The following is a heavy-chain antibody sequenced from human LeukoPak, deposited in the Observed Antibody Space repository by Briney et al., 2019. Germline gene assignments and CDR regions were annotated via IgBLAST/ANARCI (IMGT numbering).Heavy chain of an antibody. CDR3: AKGPRGYSYGYMWFDP. V-gene: IGHV3-30*04. D-gene: IGHD5-18*01. Sequence: GRSLRLSCAASGFTFSSYAMHWVRQAPGKGLEWVAVISYDGSNKYYADSVKGRFTISRDDSKNTLYLQTNSLRAEDTAVYYCAKGPRGYSYGYMWFDPWGQGTLVTVSS. CDR1: GFTFSSYA. CDR2: ISYDGSNK. J-gene: IGHJ5*02.